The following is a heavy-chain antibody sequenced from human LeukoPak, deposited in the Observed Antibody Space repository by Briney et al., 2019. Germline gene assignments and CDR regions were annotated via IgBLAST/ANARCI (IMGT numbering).Heavy chain of an antibody. CDR1: SGSISSDSSSSYF. D-gene: IGHD3-9*01. J-gene: IGHJ3*02. Sequence: SETLSLTCSVSSGSISSDSSSSYFWAWIRQPPGRGMEWIGSIYYTGSTYYNPSLKSRVTMFVDTSNNQFSLKLSSLTAADTAVYFCARHLARNTGHFVTFDIWGQGTMVTVSS. CDR3: ARHLARNTGHFVTFDI. V-gene: IGHV4-39*01. CDR2: IYYTGST.